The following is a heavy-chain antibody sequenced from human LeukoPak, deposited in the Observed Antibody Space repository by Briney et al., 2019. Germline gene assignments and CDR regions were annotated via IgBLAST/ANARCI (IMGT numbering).Heavy chain of an antibody. J-gene: IGHJ5*02. V-gene: IGHV3-23*01. CDR2: ISGSGGST. D-gene: IGHD3-10*01. Sequence: GGSLRLSCAASGFTFSSYAMSWVRQAPGKGLEWVSAISGSGGSTHYADSVKGRFTISRDNSKNTLYLQMNSLRAEDTAVYYCAKDWQVRGVSRFDPWGQGTLVTVSS. CDR1: GFTFSSYA. CDR3: AKDWQVRGVSRFDP.